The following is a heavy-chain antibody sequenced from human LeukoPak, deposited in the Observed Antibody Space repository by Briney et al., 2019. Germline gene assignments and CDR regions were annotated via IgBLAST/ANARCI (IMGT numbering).Heavy chain of an antibody. CDR1: RFIFSSYA. J-gene: IGHJ4*02. D-gene: IGHD6-19*01. CDR3: AKALDGSGWYFLFDY. Sequence: PGGSLRLSCAASRFIFSSYAMSWVRQAPGKGLEWVSTISGSGGSTYNADFVKGRFTISRDNSKNTLYLQMNSLRVEDTAVYYCAKALDGSGWYFLFDYWGQGALVTVSS. CDR2: ISGSGGST. V-gene: IGHV3-23*01.